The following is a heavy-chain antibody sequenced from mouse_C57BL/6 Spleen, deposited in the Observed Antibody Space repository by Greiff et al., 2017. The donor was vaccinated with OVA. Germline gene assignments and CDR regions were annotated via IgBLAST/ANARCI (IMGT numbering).Heavy chain of an antibody. Sequence: QVQLQQPGAELVRPGSSVKLSCKASGYTFTSYWMHWVKQRPIQGLEWIGNIDPSDSETHYNQKFKDKATLTVDKSSSTAYMQLSSLTSEDSAVYYCARSGDYDDGVDYWGQGTTLTVSS. V-gene: IGHV1-52*01. CDR3: ARSGDYDDGVDY. CDR1: GYTFTSYW. CDR2: IDPSDSET. J-gene: IGHJ2*01. D-gene: IGHD2-4*01.